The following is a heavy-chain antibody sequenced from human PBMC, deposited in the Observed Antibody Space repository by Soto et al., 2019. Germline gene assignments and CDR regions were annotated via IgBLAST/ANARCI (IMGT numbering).Heavy chain of an antibody. CDR2: IYHSGST. J-gene: IGHJ4*02. CDR1: GGSISSSNW. Sequence: SETLSLTCTVSGGSISSSNWWSWVRQPPGKGLEWIGEIYHSGSTNYNPSLKSRVTISVDKSKNQFSLNLNSVTAADTAVYYCARHSGSYFRDYWGQGTLVTVSS. D-gene: IGHD1-26*01. CDR3: ARHSGSYFRDY. V-gene: IGHV4-4*02.